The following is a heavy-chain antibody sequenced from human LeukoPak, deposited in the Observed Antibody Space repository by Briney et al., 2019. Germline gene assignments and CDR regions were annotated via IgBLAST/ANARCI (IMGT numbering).Heavy chain of an antibody. CDR2: ISPSGGST. J-gene: IGHJ3*02. V-gene: IGHV1-46*01. CDR3: ARDFRGQNAFDI. CDR1: GYTFTSYY. Sequence: ASVKVSCKASGYTFTSYYMHWVRQAPGQGLEWMGIISPSGGSTSYAQKFQGRVTMTRDTSTSTVYMELSSLRSEDTAVYYCARDFRGQNAFDIWGQGTMVTVSS.